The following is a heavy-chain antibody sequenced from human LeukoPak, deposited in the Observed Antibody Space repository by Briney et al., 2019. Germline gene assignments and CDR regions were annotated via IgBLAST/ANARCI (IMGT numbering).Heavy chain of an antibody. CDR2: IYHSGST. CDR3: ARDLLGGGYSYGYGVSGDDY. D-gene: IGHD5-18*01. CDR1: GYSISSGYY. V-gene: IGHV4-38-2*02. Sequence: PSETLSLTCTVSGYSISSGYYWGWIRQPPGKGLVWIGSIYHSGSTYYNPSLKSRVTISVDTSKNQFSLKLSSVTAADTAVYYCARDLLGGGYSYGYGVSGDDYWGQGTLVTVSS. J-gene: IGHJ4*02.